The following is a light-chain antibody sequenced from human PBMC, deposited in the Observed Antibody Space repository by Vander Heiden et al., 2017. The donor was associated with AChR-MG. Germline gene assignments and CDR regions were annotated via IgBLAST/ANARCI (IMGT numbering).Light chain of an antibody. CDR3: QSYDSSLSGPV. CDR1: SSNIGAGYD. Sequence: QSVLTQPPSVSGAPGQRVTISCTGSSSNIGAGYDVHWYQQRPGTAPNLLVYGNSNRPSGVPDRFSGAKSGTSASLAITGLQAEDEADYYCQSYDSSLSGPVFGGGTKLTVL. J-gene: IGLJ2*01. V-gene: IGLV1-40*01. CDR2: GNS.